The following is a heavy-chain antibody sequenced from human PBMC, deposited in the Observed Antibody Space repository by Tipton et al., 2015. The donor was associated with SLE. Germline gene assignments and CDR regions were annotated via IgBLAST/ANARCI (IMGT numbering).Heavy chain of an antibody. CDR2: INHSGST. Sequence: TLSLTCAVYGGSFSGYYWSWIRQPPGKGLECIGEINHSGSTNYNPSLKSRVTISVNTSKNQFSLKLSSVTASDTAVYYCARGRPAFDIWGQGTMVTVSS. V-gene: IGHV4-34*01. CDR1: GGSFSGYY. J-gene: IGHJ3*02. CDR3: ARGRPAFDI.